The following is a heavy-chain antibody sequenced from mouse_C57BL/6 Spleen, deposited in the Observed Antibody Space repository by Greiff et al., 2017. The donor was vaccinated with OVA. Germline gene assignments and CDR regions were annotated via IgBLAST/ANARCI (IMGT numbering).Heavy chain of an antibody. D-gene: IGHD2-14*01. CDR1: GFTFSSYA. CDR2: ISSGGDYI. V-gene: IGHV5-9-1*02. CDR3: TREGVQYYYAMDY. Sequence: DVMLVESGEGLVKPGGSLKLSCAASGFTFSSYAMSWVRQTPEKRLEWVAYISSGGDYIYYADTVKGRFTISRDNARNTLYLQMSSLKSEDTAMYYCTREGVQYYYAMDYWGQGTSVTVSS. J-gene: IGHJ4*01.